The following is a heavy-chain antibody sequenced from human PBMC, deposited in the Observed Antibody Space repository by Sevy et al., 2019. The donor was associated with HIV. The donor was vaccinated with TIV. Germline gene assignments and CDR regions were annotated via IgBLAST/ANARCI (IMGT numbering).Heavy chain of an antibody. CDR1: GFTFSSYE. D-gene: IGHD3-22*01. CDR3: SRDLDDNSGYYYGAIDY. V-gene: IGHV3-48*03. J-gene: IGHJ4*02. CDR2: IRSDGTTI. Sequence: GGSLRLSCAASGFTFSSYEMNWVRQAPGKGLEWVSYIRSDGTTIYYADSVKGRFTISRDNAQNSVSLQMNSLRAEDTAVYYCSRDLDDNSGYYYGAIDYWGQGTLVTVSS.